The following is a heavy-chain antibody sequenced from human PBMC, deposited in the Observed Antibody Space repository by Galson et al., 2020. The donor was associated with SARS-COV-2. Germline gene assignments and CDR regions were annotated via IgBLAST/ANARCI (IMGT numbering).Heavy chain of an antibody. J-gene: IGHJ6*04. CDR3: TTDRNIAAPPGYYYVIDV. CDR1: GFTFSNAW. D-gene: IGHD6-6*01. CDR2: IKSKTDGETT. V-gene: IGHV3-15*01. Sequence: GGSLRLSCAASGFTFSNAWMSWVRQAPGKGLEWVGRIKSKTDGETTDYAAPVKGRFTISRDDSKNTVYLQMNSLKTEDTAVYHCTTDRNIAAPPGYYYVIDVWGKGTTVTVSS.